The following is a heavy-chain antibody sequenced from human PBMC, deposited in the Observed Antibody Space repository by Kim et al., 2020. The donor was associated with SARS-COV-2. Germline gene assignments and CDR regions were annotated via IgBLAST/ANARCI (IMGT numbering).Heavy chain of an antibody. CDR2: INPSGGST. Sequence: ASVKVSCKASGYTFTSYYMHWVRQAPGQGLEWMGIINPSGGSTSYAQKFQGRVTMTRDTSTSTVYMELSSLRSEDTAVYYCATQGDYVWGSYRYDAFDIWGQGTMVTVSS. D-gene: IGHD3-16*02. CDR1: GYTFTSYY. J-gene: IGHJ3*02. V-gene: IGHV1-46*01. CDR3: ATQGDYVWGSYRYDAFDI.